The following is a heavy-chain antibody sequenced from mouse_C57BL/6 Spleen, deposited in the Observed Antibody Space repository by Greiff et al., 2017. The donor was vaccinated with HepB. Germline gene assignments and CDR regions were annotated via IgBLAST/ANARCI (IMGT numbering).Heavy chain of an antibody. CDR1: GYAFSSSW. D-gene: IGHD4-1*02. J-gene: IGHJ4*01. CDR3: ARWGSTLYYAMDY. V-gene: IGHV1-82*01. CDR2: IYPGDGDT. Sequence: LVESGPELVKPGASVKISCKASGYAFSSSWMNWVKQRPGKGLEWIGRIYPGDGDTNYNGKFKGKATLTADKSSSTAYMQLSSLTSEDSAVYFCARWGSTLYYAMDYWGQGTSVTVSS.